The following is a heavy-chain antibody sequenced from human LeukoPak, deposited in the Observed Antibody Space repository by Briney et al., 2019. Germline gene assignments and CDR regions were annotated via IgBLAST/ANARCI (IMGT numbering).Heavy chain of an antibody. CDR2: ISGSGAGT. CDR3: AKSSGYSYGYFAY. CDR1: GLTFISYA. J-gene: IGHJ4*02. Sequence: GGSLRLFCAASGLTFISYAMSWVRQAPGKGLEWVSAISGSGAGTYYADSVKGRFTISRDNSKNTLYLQMNSLRAEDAAVYYCAKSSGYSYGYFAYWGQGTLVTVSS. V-gene: IGHV3-23*01. D-gene: IGHD5-18*01.